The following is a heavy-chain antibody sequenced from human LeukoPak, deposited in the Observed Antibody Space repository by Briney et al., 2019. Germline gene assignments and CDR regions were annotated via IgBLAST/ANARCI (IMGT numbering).Heavy chain of an antibody. V-gene: IGHV1-8*01. CDR2: MNPNSGNT. J-gene: IGHJ6*03. D-gene: IGHD3/OR15-3a*01. CDR3: ARALSWTTESYYYMDV. CDR1: GYTFTSYD. Sequence: GASVKVSCKASGYTFTSYDVNWVRQATGQGLEWMGWMNPNSGNTSYAQKFQGRVIMTMNTSITTAYMDLSSLKSEDTAVYYCARALSWTTESYYYMDVWGKGTTVTVSS.